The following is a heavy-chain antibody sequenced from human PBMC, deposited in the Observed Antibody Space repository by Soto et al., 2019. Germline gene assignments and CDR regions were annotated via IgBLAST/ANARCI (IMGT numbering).Heavy chain of an antibody. CDR1: GFIFSSYG. CDR3: ATIAAPPGFDI. V-gene: IGHV3-30*03. J-gene: IGHJ3*02. CDR2: ISFDGKIK. Sequence: QVQLVESGGGVVQPGRSLRLSCAASGFIFSSYGMNWVRQAPGKWLEWVAVISFDGKIKYYADSVKGRFTISRDNSKNTLYLQINSLRAEDTAVYYCATIAAPPGFDIWGQGTMVTVSS. D-gene: IGHD2-15*01.